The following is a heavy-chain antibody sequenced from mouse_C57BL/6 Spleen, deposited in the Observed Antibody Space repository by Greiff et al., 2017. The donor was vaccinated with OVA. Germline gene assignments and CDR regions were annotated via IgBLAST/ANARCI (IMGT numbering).Heavy chain of an antibody. V-gene: IGHV1-53*01. D-gene: IGHD2-2*01. CDR3: ARGGLRQGDFDY. J-gene: IGHJ2*01. CDR2: INPSNGGT. CDR1: GYTFTSYW. Sequence: QVQLQQPGTELVKPGASVKLSCKASGYTFTSYWMHWVKQRPGQGLEWIGNINPSNGGTNYNEKFKSKATLTVDKSSSTAYMQLSSLTTEDSAVYYCARGGLRQGDFDYWGQGTTLTVSS.